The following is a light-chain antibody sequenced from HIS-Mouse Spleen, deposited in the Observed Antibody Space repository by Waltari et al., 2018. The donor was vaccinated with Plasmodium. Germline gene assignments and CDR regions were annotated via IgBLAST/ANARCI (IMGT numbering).Light chain of an antibody. Sequence: DIQMTQSPSSLSASVGDRVPITCRASQSISSYLNWYQQKPGKAPKLLIYAASSLQSGVPSRFSGSGSGTDFTLTISSLQPEDVATYNCQQSYSTWTFGQGTKVEIK. CDR3: QQSYSTWT. CDR1: QSISSY. V-gene: IGKV1-39*01. CDR2: AAS. J-gene: IGKJ1*01.